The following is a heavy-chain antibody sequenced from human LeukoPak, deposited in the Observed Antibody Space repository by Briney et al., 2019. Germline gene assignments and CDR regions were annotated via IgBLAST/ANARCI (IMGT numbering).Heavy chain of an antibody. CDR1: GFTFSSYA. J-gene: IGHJ4*02. D-gene: IGHD2-15*01. CDR2: ISGSGGST. Sequence: SGGSLRLSCAASGFTFSSYAMSWVRQAPGKGLEWVSAISGSGGSTYYADSVKGRFTISRDNSKNTLYLQINSLRAEDTAVYYCAKTPVVVVAATEDYWGQGTLVTVSS. CDR3: AKTPVVVVAATEDY. V-gene: IGHV3-23*01.